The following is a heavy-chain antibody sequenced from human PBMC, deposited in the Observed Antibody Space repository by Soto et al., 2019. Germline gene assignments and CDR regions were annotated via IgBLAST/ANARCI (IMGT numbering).Heavy chain of an antibody. CDR1: GYTFTSYG. Sequence: QVQLVQSGAEVKKPGASVKVSCKASGYTFTSYGISWVRQAPGQGIERMGWISAYNGNTNYTQTLQGRVTMTTDTSTSTAYMELRSLSSDDTAVYYCARDRGSGWWKIFDYWGQGTLVTVSS. D-gene: IGHD6-19*01. V-gene: IGHV1-18*01. CDR2: ISAYNGNT. CDR3: ARDRGSGWWKIFDY. J-gene: IGHJ4*02.